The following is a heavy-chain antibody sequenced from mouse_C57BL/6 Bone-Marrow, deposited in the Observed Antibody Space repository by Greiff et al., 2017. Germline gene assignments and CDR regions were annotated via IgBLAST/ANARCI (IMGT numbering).Heavy chain of an antibody. CDR1: GFNIKNTY. V-gene: IGHV14-3*01. CDR2: IDPANGNT. J-gene: IGHJ3*01. D-gene: IGHD1-1*01. CDR3: APPPYYYGSGAY. Sequence: VQLKESVAELVRPGASVKLSCTASGFNIKNTYMHWVKQRPEQGLEWIGRIDPANGNTKYAPQFQGKATITADTSSNTAYLQLSSLTSEDTAIYYCAPPPYYYGSGAYWGQGTLVTVSA.